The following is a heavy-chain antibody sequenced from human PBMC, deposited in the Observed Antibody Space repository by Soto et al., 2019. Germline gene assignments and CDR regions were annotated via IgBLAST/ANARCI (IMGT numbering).Heavy chain of an antibody. CDR2: ISGSDGGT. J-gene: IGHJ6*02. CDR3: ANRPRYYHMDV. Sequence: GGSLRLSCAASGFTFSSYAMTWVRQAPGKGLEWVATISGSDGGTYYADSAKDRFTISRDNSKNTLYLQMNNLRAEDTAVYYCANRPRYYHMDVWRQGTTVTVSS. D-gene: IGHD6-6*01. V-gene: IGHV3-23*01. CDR1: GFTFSSYA.